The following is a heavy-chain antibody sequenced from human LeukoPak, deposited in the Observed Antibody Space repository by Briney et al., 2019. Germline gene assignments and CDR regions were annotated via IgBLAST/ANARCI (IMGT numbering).Heavy chain of an antibody. J-gene: IGHJ6*03. D-gene: IGHD2/OR15-2a*01. V-gene: IGHV4-34*01. CDR2: INHSGST. CDR1: GGSFSGYY. CDR3: ARDPAQNNGYYYYMDV. Sequence: SETLSLTCAVYGGSFSGYYWSWIRQPPGKGLEWIGEINHSGSTNYNPSLKSRVTISVDTSKNQFSLRLSSVTAADAAVYYCARDPAQNNGYYYYMDVWGKGTTVTVSS.